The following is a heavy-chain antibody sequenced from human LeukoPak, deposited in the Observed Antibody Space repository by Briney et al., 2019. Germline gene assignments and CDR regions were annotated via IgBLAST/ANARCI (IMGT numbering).Heavy chain of an antibody. CDR1: GFTFSSYA. Sequence: GGSLRLSCAASGFASGFTFSSYAMSWVRQAPGKGLEWVASINGRAATTYYADSVKGRFTISRDNSKNTLYLEMNSLRAEDTAIYYCAKMKGHPLPKYYMDVWGQGTTVTVSS. D-gene: IGHD1-26*01. CDR3: AKMKGHPLPKYYMDV. CDR2: INGRAATT. J-gene: IGHJ6*01. V-gene: IGHV3-23*01.